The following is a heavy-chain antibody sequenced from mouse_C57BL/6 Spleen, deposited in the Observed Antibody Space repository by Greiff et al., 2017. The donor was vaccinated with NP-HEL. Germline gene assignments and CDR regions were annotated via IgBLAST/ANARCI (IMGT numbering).Heavy chain of an antibody. V-gene: IGHV1-81*01. CDR3: ARSGTAQASAWFAY. D-gene: IGHD3-2*02. CDR1: GYTFTSYG. Sequence: VQRVESGAELARPGASVKLSCKASGYTFTSYGISWVKQRTGQGLEWIGEIYPRSGNTYYNEKFKGKATLTADKSSSTACMELRSLTSEDSAVYFCARSGTAQASAWFAYWGQGTLVTVSA. CDR2: IYPRSGNT. J-gene: IGHJ3*01.